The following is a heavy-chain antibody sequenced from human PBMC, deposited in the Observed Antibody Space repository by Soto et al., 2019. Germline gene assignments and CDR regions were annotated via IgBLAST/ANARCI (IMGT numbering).Heavy chain of an antibody. CDR3: ARDRGGYCSGGSWYSDAFDI. D-gene: IGHD2-15*01. CDR2: ISSSSSYI. J-gene: IGHJ3*02. Sequence: EVQLVESGGGLVKPGGSLRLSCAASGFTFSSYSMNWVRQAPGKGLEWVSSISSSSSYIYYADSVKGRFTISRDNAKNSLYRQMNSLRDEDTAVYYCARDRGGYCSGGSWYSDAFDIWGQGTMVAVCS. CDR1: GFTFSSYS. V-gene: IGHV3-21*01.